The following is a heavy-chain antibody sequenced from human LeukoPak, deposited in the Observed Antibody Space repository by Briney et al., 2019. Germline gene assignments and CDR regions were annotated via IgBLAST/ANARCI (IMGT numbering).Heavy chain of an antibody. D-gene: IGHD4-11*01. CDR2: ISYDGSNK. CDR3: AKVGSGVDSNLHYYYYYYMDV. CDR1: GFTFSSYG. V-gene: IGHV3-30*18. Sequence: GGSLRLSCAASGFTFSSYGMHWVRQAPGKGLEWVAVISYDGSNKYYADSVKGRFTISRDNSKNTLYLQMNSLRAEDTAVYYCAKVGSGVDSNLHYYYYYYMDVWGKGTTVTVSS. J-gene: IGHJ6*03.